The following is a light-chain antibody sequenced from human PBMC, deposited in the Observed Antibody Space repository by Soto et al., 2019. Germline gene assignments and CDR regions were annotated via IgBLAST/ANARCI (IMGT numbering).Light chain of an antibody. V-gene: IGKV3-15*01. CDR1: QSVSIN. CDR3: QQYKKLPLT. CDR2: GAS. J-gene: IGKJ4*01. Sequence: EIVMTQSPVTLSEYPGQSATLSCRASQSVSINLAWYQQKPGQAPRLLIYGASTRATGIPARFSGSGSGTEFTLTISSLQSEDFALYYCQQYKKLPLTFGGGTKVEIK.